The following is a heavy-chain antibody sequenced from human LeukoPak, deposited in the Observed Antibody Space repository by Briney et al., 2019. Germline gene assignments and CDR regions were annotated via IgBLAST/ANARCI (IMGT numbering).Heavy chain of an antibody. Sequence: GRSLGLSRAASGFTLRSYAMSWVRQAPGKALEWVSSISGSGSTYYAESGKGRFTISRDNSRNTLYLQINSLSAEDTAVYYCAKHIIRGVSRWFDPWGQGTLATVSS. CDR1: GFTLRSYA. D-gene: IGHD3-10*01. J-gene: IGHJ5*02. V-gene: IGHV3-23*01. CDR2: ISGSGST. CDR3: AKHIIRGVSRWFDP.